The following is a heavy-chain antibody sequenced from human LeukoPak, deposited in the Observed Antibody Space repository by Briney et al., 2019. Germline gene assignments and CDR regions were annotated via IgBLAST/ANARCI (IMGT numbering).Heavy chain of an antibody. D-gene: IGHD6-6*01. CDR2: IYYSGST. CDR3: ARVDPDSNSTLQVFDY. J-gene: IGHJ4*02. Sequence: SETLSLTCTVSGGSMSSYYWSWIRQPPGKGLEWIGYIYYSGSTNYNPSLKSRVTISVDTSKNQFSQKLSSVTAADTAVYYCARVDPDSNSTLQVFDYWGRGTLVTVSS. V-gene: IGHV4-59*01. CDR1: GGSMSSYY.